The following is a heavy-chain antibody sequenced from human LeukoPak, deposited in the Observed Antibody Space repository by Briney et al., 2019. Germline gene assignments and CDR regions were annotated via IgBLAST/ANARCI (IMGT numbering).Heavy chain of an antibody. V-gene: IGHV3-74*01. CDR2: IKSDGSST. J-gene: IGHJ4*02. CDR3: ARALSPVQADN. CDR1: GFTFSSYW. Sequence: PGGSLRLSCVASGFTFSSYWMHWVRQAPGKGLVWVSRIKSDGSSTTYADSVKGRFTISRDSAKNTLYLQMNSLRAEDTAVYYCARALSPVQADNWGQGTLVTVSA.